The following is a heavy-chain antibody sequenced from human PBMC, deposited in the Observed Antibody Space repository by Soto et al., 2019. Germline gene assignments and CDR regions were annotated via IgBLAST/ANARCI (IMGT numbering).Heavy chain of an antibody. CDR1: GDSVSSNSAA. CDR3: ARGELRYFDWLSGNWFDP. Sequence: SPTLSLTCAISGDSVSSNSAAWNWIRQSPSRGLEWLGRTYYRSKWYNDYAVSVKSRITINPDTSKNQFSLQLNSVTPEDTAVYYCARGELRYFDWLSGNWFDPWGQGTLVTVSS. J-gene: IGHJ5*02. CDR2: TYYRSKWYN. D-gene: IGHD3-9*01. V-gene: IGHV6-1*01.